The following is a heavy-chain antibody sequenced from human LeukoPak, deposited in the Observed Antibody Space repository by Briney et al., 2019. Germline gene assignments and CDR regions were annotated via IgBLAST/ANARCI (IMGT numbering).Heavy chain of an antibody. J-gene: IGHJ4*02. CDR2: INPDSGGT. V-gene: IGHV1-2*02. Sequence: ASVKVSCKASGYTFTGYYMHWVRQAPGQGLEWMGWINPDSGGTNYAQKFQGRVTMTRNTSISTAYMELSGLRSEDTAVYYCARARFLDYWGQGTLVTVSS. CDR1: GYTFTGYY. D-gene: IGHD3-3*01. CDR3: ARARFLDY.